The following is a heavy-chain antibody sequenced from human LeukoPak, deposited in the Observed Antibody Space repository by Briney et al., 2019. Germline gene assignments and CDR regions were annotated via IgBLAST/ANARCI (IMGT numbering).Heavy chain of an antibody. J-gene: IGHJ6*03. CDR1: GGSFSGYY. CDR3: ARRPTPGYSYGSLQYYYYMDV. CDR2: INHSGST. V-gene: IGHV4-34*01. D-gene: IGHD5-18*01. Sequence: SETLSLTCAVYGGSFSGYYWSWIRQPPGKGLEWIGEINHSGSTNYNPSLKSRVTISVDTSKNRFSLKLSSVTAADTAVYYCARRPTPGYSYGSLQYYYYMDVRGKGTTVTISS.